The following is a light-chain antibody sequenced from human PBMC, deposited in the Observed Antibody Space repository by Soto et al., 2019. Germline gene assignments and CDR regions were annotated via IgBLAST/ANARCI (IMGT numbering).Light chain of an antibody. J-gene: IGKJ2*01. CDR3: HQYNSYPYT. Sequence: DIQMTQSASTLSASVGDRVTITCRASQSISSWLAWYQQKPGKAPKLLIYKASSLESGVPPRFSGSGSGTDFTLTISSLQPGDFATYYCHQYNSYPYTFGQGTKLEIK. CDR1: QSISSW. CDR2: KAS. V-gene: IGKV1-5*03.